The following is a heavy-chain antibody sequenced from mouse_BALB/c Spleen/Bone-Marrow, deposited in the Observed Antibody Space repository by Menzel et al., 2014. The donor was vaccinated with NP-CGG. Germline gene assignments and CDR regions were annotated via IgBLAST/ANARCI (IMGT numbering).Heavy chain of an antibody. Sequence: EVKLVESGGGLVQPGGSLKLSCAASGFDFSRYWMTWVRQAPRKGLEWIGEINPASSTINYTPSLKDKFIISRDNAKNTLFLQMSKVRSEDTALYYCAKNYYYGYVAYWGQGTLVTVSA. CDR2: INPASSTI. CDR3: AKNYYYGYVAY. J-gene: IGHJ3*01. V-gene: IGHV4-1*02. CDR1: GFDFSRYW. D-gene: IGHD1-2*01.